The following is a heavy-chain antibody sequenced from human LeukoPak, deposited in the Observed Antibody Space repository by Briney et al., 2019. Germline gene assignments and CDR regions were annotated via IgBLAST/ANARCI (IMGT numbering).Heavy chain of an antibody. J-gene: IGHJ4*02. CDR3: ARVTTGGYHNC. Sequence: PSETLSLTCSVSGGSISSGSYYWSWIRQPAGKGLEWIGRIYTSGSTNYNPSLKSRVTMSFDASNNQFSLRLSSVTAADTAVYYCARVTTGGYHNCWGQGTLVTVSS. D-gene: IGHD3-22*01. V-gene: IGHV4-61*02. CDR2: IYTSGST. CDR1: GGSISSGSYY.